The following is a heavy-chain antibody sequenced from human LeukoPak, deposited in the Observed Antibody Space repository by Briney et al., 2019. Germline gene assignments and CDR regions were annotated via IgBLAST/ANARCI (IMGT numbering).Heavy chain of an antibody. V-gene: IGHV3-23*01. CDR2: ISGSGGST. CDR1: GFTFSSYA. Sequence: TGGSLRLSCAASGFTFSSYAISWVRQAPGKGLEWVSAISGSGGSTYYADSVKGRFTISRDNSKNTLYLQMNSLRAEDTAVYYCAKGPLYYYGSGSYRYWGQGTLVTVSS. D-gene: IGHD3-10*01. CDR3: AKGPLYYYGSGSYRY. J-gene: IGHJ4*02.